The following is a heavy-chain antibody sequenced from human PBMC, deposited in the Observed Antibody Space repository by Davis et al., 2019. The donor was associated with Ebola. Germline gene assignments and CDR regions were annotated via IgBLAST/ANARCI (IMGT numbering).Heavy chain of an antibody. D-gene: IGHD1-1*01. CDR1: GFTFDDYA. CDR3: LAYNNNWHVV. V-gene: IGHV3-9*01. Sequence: GGSLRLSCAASGFTFDDYAMHWVRQAPGKGLEWVSGISWNSGSIGYADSVKGRFTISRDNSKNTLYLQMNSLRAEDTGVYYCLAYNNNWHVVWGQGTLVTVSS. CDR2: ISWNSGSI. J-gene: IGHJ4*02.